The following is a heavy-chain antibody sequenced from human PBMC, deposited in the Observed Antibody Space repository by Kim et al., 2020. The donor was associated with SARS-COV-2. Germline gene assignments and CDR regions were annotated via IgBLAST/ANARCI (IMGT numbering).Heavy chain of an antibody. J-gene: IGHJ6*02. CDR3: ATRQTILVLPAAIRSYYYYYGLHV. D-gene: IGHD2-2*01. CDR1: GYTLTELS. V-gene: IGHV1-24*01. Sequence: ASVKVSCKVSGYTLTELSMHWVRQAPGKGLEWMGGFDPEDGETIYAQKFQGRVTMTEDTSTDTHYMELSSLRSEDTAVYYCATRQTILVLPAAIRSYYYYYGLHVWGQGTTVTVSS. CDR2: FDPEDGET.